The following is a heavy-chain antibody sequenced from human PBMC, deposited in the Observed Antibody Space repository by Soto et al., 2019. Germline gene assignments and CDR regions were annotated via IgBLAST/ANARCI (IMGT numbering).Heavy chain of an antibody. CDR3: ARSPIVRYFDWLFDAFDI. CDR2: ISSSSSYI. Sequence: AGSLRLSCAASGFTFSSYSMNWVRQAPGKGLEWVSSISSSSSYIYYADSVKGRFTISRDNAKNSLYLQMNSLRAEDTAVYYCARSPIVRYFDWLFDAFDIWGQGTMVTVSS. CDR1: GFTFSSYS. J-gene: IGHJ3*02. V-gene: IGHV3-21*01. D-gene: IGHD3-9*01.